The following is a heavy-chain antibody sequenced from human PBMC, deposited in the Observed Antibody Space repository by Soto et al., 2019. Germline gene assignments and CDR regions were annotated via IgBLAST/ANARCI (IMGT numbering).Heavy chain of an antibody. Sequence: ASVKVSCKASGYIFTGHYINWVRQAPGQGLEYMGWINSNSGDTNYAQKFQGWVTITTDTSPTTAYMELSKLTSYNTPVYDCAMPFCGSDSFHNCLDFWGQGTQVTVSS. J-gene: IGHJ5*01. V-gene: IGHV1-2*04. CDR2: INSNSGDT. D-gene: IGHD2-21*01. CDR3: AMPFCGSDSFHNCLDF. CDR1: GYIFTGHY.